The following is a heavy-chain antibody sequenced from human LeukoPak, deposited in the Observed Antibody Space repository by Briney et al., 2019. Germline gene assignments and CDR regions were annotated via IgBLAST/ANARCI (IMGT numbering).Heavy chain of an antibody. J-gene: IGHJ4*02. Sequence: SVTLSLTCTVSGDSISSSNCYWGWIRQRPGKGLEWIGSIYFSGGTYYNASLKSRVTISVDTSKNQFSLKLSSVTAADTAVYYCARQTGSGLFSLPGGQGTLVTVSS. D-gene: IGHD3-10*01. V-gene: IGHV4-39*01. CDR3: ARQTGSGLFSLP. CDR1: GDSISSSNCY. CDR2: IYFSGGT.